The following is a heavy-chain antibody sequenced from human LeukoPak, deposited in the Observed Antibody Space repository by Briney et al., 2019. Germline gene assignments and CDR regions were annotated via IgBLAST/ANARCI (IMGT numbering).Heavy chain of an antibody. CDR2: ISAYNGNT. J-gene: IGHJ3*02. Sequence: ASVKVSCKASGYTFTSYGISWVRQAPGQGLEWMGWISAYNGNTNYAQKLQGRVTMTTDTSTSTAYMELRSLRSDDTAVYYCARDRDIVVVPAARSHDAFDIWGQGTMVTVPS. CDR3: ARDRDIVVVPAARSHDAFDI. CDR1: GYTFTSYG. D-gene: IGHD2-2*01. V-gene: IGHV1-18*01.